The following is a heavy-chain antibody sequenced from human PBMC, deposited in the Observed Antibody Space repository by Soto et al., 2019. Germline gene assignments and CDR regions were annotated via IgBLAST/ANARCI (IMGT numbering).Heavy chain of an antibody. CDR2: INWNGGST. D-gene: IGHD4-4*01. J-gene: IGHJ4*02. V-gene: IGHV3-20*04. Sequence: EVQLVESGGGVVRPGGSLRLSCAASGSTFDDYGMSWVRQAPGKGLEWVSGINWNGGSTDYADSVKGRFTISRDNDKNSLYLQMNSLRAEDTALYYCARDERHSNYVFGYWGQGTLVTVSS. CDR3: ARDERHSNYVFGY. CDR1: GSTFDDYG.